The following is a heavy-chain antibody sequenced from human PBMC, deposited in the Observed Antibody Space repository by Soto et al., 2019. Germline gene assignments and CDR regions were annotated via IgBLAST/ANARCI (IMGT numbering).Heavy chain of an antibody. CDR3: ARDAPGIAASGVGG. D-gene: IGHD6-13*01. J-gene: IGHJ4*02. CDR2: IYSGGNT. CDR1: GFTVSNNY. V-gene: IGHV3-53*01. Sequence: EVQLVESGGGLIQPGGSLRLSCAASGFTVSNNYMRWVRQAPGKGLEWVSLIYSGGNTHYADSVKGRFTISRDNSKNTVFLQMNSLRVEDTAVYYCARDAPGIAASGVGGWGQGTLVTVSS.